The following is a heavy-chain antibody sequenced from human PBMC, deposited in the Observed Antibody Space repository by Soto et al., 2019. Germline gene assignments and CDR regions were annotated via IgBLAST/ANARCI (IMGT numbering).Heavy chain of an antibody. D-gene: IGHD5-12*01. J-gene: IGHJ6*03. V-gene: IGHV1-3*01. Sequence: QVPLVQSGAEVKKPGASVKVSCQASGYTFTTYAIHWVRQAPGQRLEWMGWIIAGNGNTKYSQKFQDRVAITRDTSASTAYMELSSLRSEDSAVYYCARDGGGYGDYYYYYFMDVWGQGTTVTVSS. CDR3: ARDGGGYGDYYYYYFMDV. CDR1: GYTFTTYA. CDR2: IIAGNGNT.